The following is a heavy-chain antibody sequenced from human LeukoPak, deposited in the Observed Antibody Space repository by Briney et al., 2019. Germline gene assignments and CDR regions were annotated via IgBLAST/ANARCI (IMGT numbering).Heavy chain of an antibody. J-gene: IGHJ6*02. CDR3: ARDRDYYGSGSLPVLYYYYGMDV. D-gene: IGHD3-10*01. V-gene: IGHV3-48*03. CDR1: GFTFSSYE. Sequence: GGSLRLSCAASGFTFSSYEMNWVRQAPGKGLEWVSYISSSGSTIYYADSVKGRFTISRDNAKNSLYLQMNSLRAEDTAVYYCARDRDYYGSGSLPVLYYYYGMDVWGQGTTVAVSS. CDR2: ISSSGSTI.